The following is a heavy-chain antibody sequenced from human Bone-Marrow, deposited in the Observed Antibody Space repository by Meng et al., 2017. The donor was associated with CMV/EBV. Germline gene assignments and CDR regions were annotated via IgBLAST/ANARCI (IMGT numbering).Heavy chain of an antibody. CDR3: ARLYCSSTSCQDY. CDR2: IWYDGSNK. D-gene: IGHD2-2*01. V-gene: IGHV3-33*01. CDR1: GFTFSSYG. J-gene: IGHJ4*02. Sequence: GESLKISCAASGFTFSSYGMHWVRQAPGKGLEWVAVIWYDGSNKYYADSVKGRFTISRDNSKNTLYLQMNSLRADDTAVYYCARLYCSSTSCQDYWGQGTLVTVSS.